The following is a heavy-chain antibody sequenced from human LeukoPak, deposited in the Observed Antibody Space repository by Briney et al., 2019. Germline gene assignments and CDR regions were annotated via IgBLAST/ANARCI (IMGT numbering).Heavy chain of an antibody. J-gene: IGHJ5*02. CDR1: GFTFSSHA. V-gene: IGHV3-23*01. CDR3: ANEGLPAAISSWFDP. D-gene: IGHD2-2*01. CDR2: ISGGGGST. Sequence: PGGSLRLSCAASGFTFSSHAMSWVRQAPGKGLEWVSAISGGGGSTYYADSVKGRFTISRDNSKNTLYLQMNSLRAEDTAVYYCANEGLPAAISSWFDPWGQGTLVTVSS.